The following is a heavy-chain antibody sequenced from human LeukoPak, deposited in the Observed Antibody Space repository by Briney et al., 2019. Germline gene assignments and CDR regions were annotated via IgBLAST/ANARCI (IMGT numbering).Heavy chain of an antibody. CDR1: GFTFSSYS. CDR2: ISSSSSTI. J-gene: IGHJ4*02. Sequence: GGSLRLSCAASGFTFSSYSMNWVRQAPGKGLEWVSYISSSSSTIYYADSVKGRFTISRDNAKNSLYLQMNSLRAEDTAVYYCAKVSIAARPALDYWGQGTLVTVSS. V-gene: IGHV3-48*04. D-gene: IGHD6-6*01. CDR3: AKVSIAARPALDY.